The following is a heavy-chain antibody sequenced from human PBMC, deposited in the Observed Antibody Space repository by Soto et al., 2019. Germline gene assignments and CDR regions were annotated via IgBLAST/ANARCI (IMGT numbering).Heavy chain of an antibody. J-gene: IGHJ6*02. CDR3: ARKPGRGAPMDV. D-gene: IGHD3-10*01. Sequence: ASVKVSCKASGYTFTNYYIHWVRQAPGQGLEWVGLINPKTGTTNYAQKFQGRVTITADESTSTAYMELSSPRSEDTAVYYCARKPGRGAPMDVWGQGTTVTVSS. V-gene: IGHV1-46*01. CDR2: INPKTGTT. CDR1: GYTFTNYY.